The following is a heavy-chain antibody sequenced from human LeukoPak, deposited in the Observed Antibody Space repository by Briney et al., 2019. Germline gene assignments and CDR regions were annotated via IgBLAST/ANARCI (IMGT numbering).Heavy chain of an antibody. CDR1: RFTFSSYS. V-gene: IGHV3-21*01. J-gene: IGHJ3*01. CDR2: ISSSGNYI. Sequence: GGSLRLSCAASRFTFSSYSMHWVRQAPGKGLEWVSSISSSGNYIYYADSVKGRFTISRDNAKNSLYLQMNSLRAEDTAVYYCARDVGFYYGSGTYTREDALDVWGQGTMVTVSS. D-gene: IGHD3-10*01. CDR3: ARDVGFYYGSGTYTREDALDV.